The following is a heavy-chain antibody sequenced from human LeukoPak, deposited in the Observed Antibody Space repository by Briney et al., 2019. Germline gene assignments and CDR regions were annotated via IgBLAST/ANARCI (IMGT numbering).Heavy chain of an antibody. CDR2: INHSGST. Sequence: SETLSLTCAVYGGSFSGYYWSWIRQPPGKGLEWIGEINHSGSTNYNPSLKSRVTISVDTSKNQFSLKLSSVTAADTAVYYCARDRNSGGVYYYMDVWGKGTTVTISS. J-gene: IGHJ6*03. CDR1: GGSFSGYY. D-gene: IGHD3-10*01. CDR3: ARDRNSGGVYYYMDV. V-gene: IGHV4-34*01.